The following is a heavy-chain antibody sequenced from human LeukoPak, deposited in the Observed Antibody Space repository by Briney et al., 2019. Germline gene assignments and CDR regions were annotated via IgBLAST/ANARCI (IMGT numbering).Heavy chain of an antibody. Sequence: GGSLRLSCVASGFTFSDYWMSWVRQAPGKGLEWVANIKQDGSKTYYVDSVKGRLTISRDNAENSLYLQMNSLRVEDTAVYYCVREDSGFDSALDYWGQGTLVTVSS. V-gene: IGHV3-7*01. CDR1: GFTFSDYW. CDR2: IKQDGSKT. D-gene: IGHD5-12*01. CDR3: VREDSGFDSALDY. J-gene: IGHJ4*02.